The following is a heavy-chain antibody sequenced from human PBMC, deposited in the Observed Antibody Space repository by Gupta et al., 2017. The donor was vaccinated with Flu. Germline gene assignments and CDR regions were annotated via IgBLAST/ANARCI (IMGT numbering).Heavy chain of an antibody. V-gene: IGHV3-23*01. D-gene: IGHD3-10*01. CDR3: TNAWGXGGKKCYKSLFDS. J-gene: IGHJ4*02. CDR2: SNGTGEKK. Sequence: MSWVRQAPGKGVKWVSGSNGTGEKKYYEGSEKDRCTISRDNSKSTLYRQINSLRDEDMEAXYXTNAWGXGGKKCYKSLFDSWGQGTLVPVSS.